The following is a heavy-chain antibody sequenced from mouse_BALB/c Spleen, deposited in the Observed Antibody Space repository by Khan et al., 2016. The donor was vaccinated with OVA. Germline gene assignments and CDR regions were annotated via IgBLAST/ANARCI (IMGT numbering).Heavy chain of an antibody. V-gene: IGHV3-8*02. J-gene: IGHJ3*01. Sequence: EVQLQESGPSLVQPSQTLSLTCSVTGDSITSGFWSWIRQFPGNKLEYMGYMIYSGYTYYNPSLKGRFSIIRHTSKNQYYLQVNSVTSEDTATYYCARSTYRYAFAYWGQGTLVTVSA. CDR1: GDSITSGF. D-gene: IGHD2-14*01. CDR3: ARSTYRYAFAY. CDR2: MIYSGYT.